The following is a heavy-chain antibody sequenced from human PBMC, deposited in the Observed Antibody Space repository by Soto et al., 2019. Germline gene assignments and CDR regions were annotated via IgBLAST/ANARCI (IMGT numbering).Heavy chain of an antibody. V-gene: IGHV4-59*01. J-gene: IGHJ5*02. D-gene: IGHD3-3*01. CDR2: IYYSGST. CDR3: ARGNTYYDFWSGYYTHNWFDP. Sequence: CLTCTVSGGSISSYYWSWIRQPPGKGLEWIGYIYYSGSTNYNPSLKSRVTISVDTSKNQFSLKLSSVTAADTAVYYCARGNTYYDFWSGYYTHNWFDPWGQGTLVTVSS. CDR1: GGSISSYY.